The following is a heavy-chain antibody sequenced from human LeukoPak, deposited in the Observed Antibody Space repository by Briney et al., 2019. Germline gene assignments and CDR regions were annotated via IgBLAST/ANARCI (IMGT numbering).Heavy chain of an antibody. CDR1: GFILSDYG. D-gene: IGHD1-1*01. CDR2: TRFDGSIK. Sequence: GGSLRLSCAVSGFILSDYGFHWVRQAPGKGLEWVAVTRFDGSIKQYADSVKGRFTISRDDSKNTLYLQMNFLESEDTAVYYCARWGGTRQYYFDYWGQGTLVTVSS. J-gene: IGHJ4*02. CDR3: ARWGGTRQYYFDY. V-gene: IGHV3-33*01.